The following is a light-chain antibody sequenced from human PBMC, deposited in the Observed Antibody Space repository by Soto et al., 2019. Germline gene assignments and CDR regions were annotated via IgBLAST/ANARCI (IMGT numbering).Light chain of an antibody. CDR1: QGINTW. J-gene: IGKJ3*01. V-gene: IGKV1-12*02. CDR3: QQANSFPFT. CDR2: AAS. Sequence: DIRMTQSPSSVSASVGDRVTITCRASQGINTWLAWYQQKPGRAPKLLIYAASSLQSGVPSRFSGSGSGTDFTLTISSLQPEDLAVYYCQQANSFPFTFGPGTKVDIK.